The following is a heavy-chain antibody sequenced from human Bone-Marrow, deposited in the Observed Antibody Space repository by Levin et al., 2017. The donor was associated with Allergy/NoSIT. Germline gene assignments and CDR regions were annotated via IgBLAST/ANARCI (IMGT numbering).Heavy chain of an antibody. CDR3: ARDAEYKSGAGWYDVFDI. J-gene: IGHJ3*02. CDR1: GFTFSSYW. D-gene: IGHD2-21*01. Sequence: PGGSLRLSCAASGFTFSSYWINWVRQAPGKGLEWVANINQDGSKTNYVDSVKGRFTLSRDNAKNSVYLQMSSLRGEDTSVYYCARDAEYKSGAGWYDVFDIWGQGTMVTVSS. V-gene: IGHV3-7*04. CDR2: INQDGSKT.